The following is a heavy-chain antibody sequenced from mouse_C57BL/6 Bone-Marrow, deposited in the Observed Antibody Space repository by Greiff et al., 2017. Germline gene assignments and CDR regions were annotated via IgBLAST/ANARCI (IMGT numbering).Heavy chain of an antibody. CDR2: IYPGSGST. CDR1: GYTFTSYW. Sequence: QVQLQQSGAELVKPGASVKMSCKASGYTFTSYWITWVKQRPGQGLEWIGEIYPGSGSTNYNEKFKSKATLTVDTSSSTAYMQLSSLTSEDSAVYYWNKFITTVVAKDAMDYSGEGTSVTVSS. V-gene: IGHV1-55*01. D-gene: IGHD1-1*01. J-gene: IGHJ4*01. CDR3: NKFITTVVAKDAMDY.